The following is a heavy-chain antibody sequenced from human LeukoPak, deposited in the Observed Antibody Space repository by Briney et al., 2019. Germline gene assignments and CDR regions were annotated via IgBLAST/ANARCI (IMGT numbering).Heavy chain of an antibody. CDR2: VEAKVNGGTI. D-gene: IGHD3-3*01. CDR1: GFTFSNAW. CDR3: VTERSGSFDI. J-gene: IGHJ3*02. Sequence: GGSLRLSCAASGFTFSNAWMNWVRQAPGKGLEWVGLVEAKVNGGTIGYAAPVKGRFTISRDDSKNTVYLQMNNLKTEDTAVYYCVTERSGSFDIWGQGTMVTVSS. V-gene: IGHV3-15*04.